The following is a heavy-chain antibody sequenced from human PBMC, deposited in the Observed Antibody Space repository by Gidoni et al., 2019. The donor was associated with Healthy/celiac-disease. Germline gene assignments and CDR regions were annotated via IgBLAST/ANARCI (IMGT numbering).Heavy chain of an antibody. D-gene: IGHD3-3*01. J-gene: IGHJ5*02. Sequence: QVHLQQWGAGLLKPSETLSLTCAVYGWSFSGYYWSWIRQPPGKGLEWIGEINHSGSTNYNPSLKSRVTISVDTSKNQFSLKLSSVTAADTAVYYCARVSRERFGGNTAFDPWGQGTLVTVSS. CDR2: INHSGST. CDR3: ARVSRERFGGNTAFDP. V-gene: IGHV4-34*01. CDR1: GWSFSGYY.